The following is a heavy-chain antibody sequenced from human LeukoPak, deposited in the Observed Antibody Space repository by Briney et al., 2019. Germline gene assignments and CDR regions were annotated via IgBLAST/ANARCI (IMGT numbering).Heavy chain of an antibody. J-gene: IGHJ5*02. D-gene: IGHD6-13*01. CDR1: GGSFSGYY. CDR3: ARGSVSGVFWFDP. Sequence: PSETLSLTCAVYGGSFSGYYWSWIRQPPGKGLEWIGEINHSGSTNYNPSLKSRVTISVDTSKNQFSLKLSSVTAADTAVYYCARGSVSGVFWFDPWGQGTLVTVSS. CDR2: INHSGST. V-gene: IGHV4-34*01.